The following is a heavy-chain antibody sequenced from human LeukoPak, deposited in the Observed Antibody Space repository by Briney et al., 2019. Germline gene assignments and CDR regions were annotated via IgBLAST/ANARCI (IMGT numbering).Heavy chain of an antibody. CDR3: ARDPNGDYIGAFDM. Sequence: GSLRLSCTGSGFTFSNYAMMWVRQAPGKGPGWVSAIRCGGGSAFYADSVKGRFTISRDNSKHTLFLQMNSLRAEDTAVYYCARDPNGDYIGAFDMWGPGTMVTVSS. J-gene: IGHJ3*02. V-gene: IGHV3-23*01. D-gene: IGHD4-17*01. CDR2: IRCGGGSA. CDR1: GFTFSNYA.